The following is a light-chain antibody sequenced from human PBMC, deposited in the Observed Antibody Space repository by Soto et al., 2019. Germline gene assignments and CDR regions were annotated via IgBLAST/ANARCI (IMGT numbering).Light chain of an antibody. Sequence: DIVMTQSPLSLPVTPGEPASISCRSSQNLLHSNGYIYLDWYLQKPGQSPHLLIYLGSNRASGVPDRFSGSGSGTEFTLTISSLKSEDFAVYYCQQYDNWPRTFGQGTKWIS. CDR1: QNLLHSNGYIY. V-gene: IGKV2-28*01. J-gene: IGKJ1*01. CDR2: LGS. CDR3: QQYDNWPRT.